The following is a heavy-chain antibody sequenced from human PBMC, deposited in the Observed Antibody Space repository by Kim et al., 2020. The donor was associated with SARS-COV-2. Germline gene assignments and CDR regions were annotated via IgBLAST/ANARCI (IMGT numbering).Heavy chain of an antibody. CDR2: IQYSGST. Sequence: SETLSLTCTVSGGSISSGGYYWSWIRQDPGKGLEWIGYIQYSGSTYYNPSLKSRAIISVDTSKHQFSLKLSSVTAADTAVYYCARDARNFDWLLAVGYNFDVMDVWGQGTTVTVSS. J-gene: IGHJ6*02. D-gene: IGHD3-9*01. CDR3: ARDARNFDWLLAVGYNFDVMDV. CDR1: GGSISSGGYY. V-gene: IGHV4-31*03.